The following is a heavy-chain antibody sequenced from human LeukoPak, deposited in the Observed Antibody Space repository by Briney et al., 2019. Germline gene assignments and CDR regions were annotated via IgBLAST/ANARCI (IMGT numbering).Heavy chain of an antibody. CDR3: ASAIAARSGDAFDI. CDR2: INPNSGGT. Sequence: ASVKVSCKASGYTFTGYYMHWVRQAPGQGLEWMGWINPNSGGTNYAQKFQGRVTMTRDTSISTAYMELSRLRSDDTAVYYCASAIAARSGDAFDIWGQGTMVTVSS. CDR1: GYTFTGYY. J-gene: IGHJ3*02. D-gene: IGHD6-13*01. V-gene: IGHV1-2*02.